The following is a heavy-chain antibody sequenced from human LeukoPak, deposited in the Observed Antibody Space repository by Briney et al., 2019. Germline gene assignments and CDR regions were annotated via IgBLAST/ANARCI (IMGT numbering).Heavy chain of an antibody. J-gene: IGHJ4*02. CDR1: GGSFSGYY. Sequence: SETLSLTCAVSGGSFSGYYWSWIRQPPAKGLEWIGEINHSGSTNYNPSLQCRVTISVDASKNHFSLKLSSVTAADTAVYYCARVRDHPPSPFDYWGQGTLVTVSS. CDR3: ARVRDHPPSPFDY. CDR2: INHSGST. V-gene: IGHV4-34*01.